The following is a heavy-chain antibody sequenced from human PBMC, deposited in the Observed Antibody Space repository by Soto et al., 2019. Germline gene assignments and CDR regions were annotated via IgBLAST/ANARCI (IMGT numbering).Heavy chain of an antibody. CDR2: IYYSGST. CDR1: GGSSSSYY. D-gene: IGHD3-10*01. V-gene: IGHV4-59*01. Sequence: PSETPSLTYTVAGGSSSSYYLSWIRQPPGKGLEWIGYIYYSGSTNYNPSLKSRVTISVDTSKNQFSLKLSSVTAADTAVYYCARVWGGAFDIWGQGTMVTISS. CDR3: ARVWGGAFDI. J-gene: IGHJ3*02.